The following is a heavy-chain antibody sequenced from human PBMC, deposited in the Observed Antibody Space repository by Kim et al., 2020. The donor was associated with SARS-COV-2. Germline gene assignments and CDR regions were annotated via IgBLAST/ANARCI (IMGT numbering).Heavy chain of an antibody. CDR2: ISGYNGDA. CDR1: GYNLATYC. Sequence: ASVKVSCKASGYNLATYCISWVRQAPGQGLEWMAWISGYNGDANHAQELQGRVTVTTDTSTNTAIMELRSLRSDDTAVYYCVRDEKRSCSGANCPGYFDYWGQGTLVTVSS. CDR3: VRDEKRSCSGANCPGYFDY. D-gene: IGHD2-15*01. J-gene: IGHJ4*02. V-gene: IGHV1-18*04.